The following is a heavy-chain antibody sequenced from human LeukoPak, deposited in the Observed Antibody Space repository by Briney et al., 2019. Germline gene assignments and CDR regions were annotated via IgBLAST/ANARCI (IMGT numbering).Heavy chain of an antibody. D-gene: IGHD5-12*01. V-gene: IGHV3-48*03. CDR1: GFTFSVFE. J-gene: IGHJ4*02. CDR2: ISSTGSWT. CDR3: AKDREGLSSGYDLEYFDY. Sequence: GGSLRLSCAASGFTFSVFEMNWVRQAPGKGLEWDSYISSTGSWTYYADSVKGRFTISRDNSKNTLFLQMNSLRAEDTAVYYCAKDREGLSSGYDLEYFDYWGQGTLVTVSS.